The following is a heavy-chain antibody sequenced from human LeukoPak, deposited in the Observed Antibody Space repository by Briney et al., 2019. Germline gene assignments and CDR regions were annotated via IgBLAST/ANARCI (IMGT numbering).Heavy chain of an antibody. CDR2: INPKNGGP. Sequence: ASVKVSCKASGYTFTDYYVHWVRQAPGQGLEWMGWINPKNGGPNFAQKFQGRVTMTRDTSISTAYMELTSLKSDGTAVYYCARLGSVIRGESDSWGQGTLVTVSS. D-gene: IGHD3-10*01. J-gene: IGHJ4*02. CDR3: ARLGSVIRGESDS. V-gene: IGHV1-2*02. CDR1: GYTFTDYY.